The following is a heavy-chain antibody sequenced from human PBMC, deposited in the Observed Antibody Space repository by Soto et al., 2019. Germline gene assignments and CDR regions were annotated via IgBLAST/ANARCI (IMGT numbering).Heavy chain of an antibody. CDR3: ARGAVTMVRGAICSIDAFDI. CDR1: GGTFSSYA. D-gene: IGHD3-10*01. V-gene: IGHV1-69*01. CDR2: IIPIFGTA. J-gene: IGHJ3*02. Sequence: QVQLVQSGAEVKKPGSSVKVSCKASGGTFSSYAISWVRQAPGQGLEWMGGIIPIFGTANYAQKFQGRVTITADESTSTAYMELSSLRSEDTAVYYCARGAVTMVRGAICSIDAFDIWGQGTMVTVSS.